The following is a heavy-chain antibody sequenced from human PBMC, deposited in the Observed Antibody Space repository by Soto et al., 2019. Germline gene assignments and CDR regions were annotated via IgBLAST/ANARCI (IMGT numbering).Heavy chain of an antibody. D-gene: IGHD3-3*01. CDR3: ASRISGITIFGVVITPDAFDI. CDR1: GYSFTSYW. J-gene: IGHJ3*02. CDR2: IYPGDSDT. V-gene: IGHV5-51*01. Sequence: GESLKISCKGSGYSFTSYWIGWVRQMPGKGLEWMGIIYPGDSDTRYSPSFQGQVTISADKPISTAYLQWSSLKASDTAMYYCASRISGITIFGVVITPDAFDIWGQGTMVTVSS.